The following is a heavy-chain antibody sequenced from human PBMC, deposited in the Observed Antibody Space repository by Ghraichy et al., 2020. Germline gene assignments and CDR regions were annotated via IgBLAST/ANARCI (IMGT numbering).Heavy chain of an antibody. CDR3: ARYCSSTSCYTRADY. Sequence: NLSLTCTVSGGSISSGGYYWSWIRQHPGKGLEWIGYIYYSGSTYYNPSLKSRVTISVDTSKNQFSLKLSSVTAADTAVYYCARYCSSTSCYTRADYWGQGTLVTVSS. D-gene: IGHD2-2*02. CDR1: GGSISSGGYY. CDR2: IYYSGST. V-gene: IGHV4-31*03. J-gene: IGHJ4*02.